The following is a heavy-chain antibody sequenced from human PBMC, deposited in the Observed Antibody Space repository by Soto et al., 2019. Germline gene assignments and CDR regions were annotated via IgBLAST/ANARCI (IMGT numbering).Heavy chain of an antibody. Sequence: GALRLSCAASGFTFSSYAMSWVRQAPGKGLEWVSAISGSGGSTYYTDALRGRFTISRDNAKNSLHLQMNSLRAEDTAVYYCTRDASRDSSARGWFDPWGPGTLVTVSS. CDR1: GFTFSSYA. CDR2: ISGSGGST. J-gene: IGHJ5*02. D-gene: IGHD6-13*01. CDR3: TRDASRDSSARGWFDP. V-gene: IGHV3-23*01.